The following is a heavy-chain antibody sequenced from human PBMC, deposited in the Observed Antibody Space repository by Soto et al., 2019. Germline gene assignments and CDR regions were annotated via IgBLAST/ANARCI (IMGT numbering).Heavy chain of an antibody. Sequence: GGSLRLSCAASGFTFSNAWMSWVRQAPGKGLEWVGRIKSKTDGGTTDYAAPVKGRFTISRDDSKNTLYLQMNSLKTEDTAVYYCTTLDSSGYYDNWFDPWGQGTLVTVSS. D-gene: IGHD3-22*01. CDR2: IKSKTDGGTT. J-gene: IGHJ5*02. CDR3: TTLDSSGYYDNWFDP. V-gene: IGHV3-15*01. CDR1: GFTFSNAW.